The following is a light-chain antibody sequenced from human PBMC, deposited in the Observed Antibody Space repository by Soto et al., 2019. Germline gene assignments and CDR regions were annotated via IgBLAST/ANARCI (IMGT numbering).Light chain of an antibody. V-gene: IGKV3-20*01. CDR2: GAS. CDR1: QSVSSSY. J-gene: IGKJ3*01. Sequence: EIVLTQSPGTLSLSPGERATLSCRASQSVSSSYLAWYQQKPGQAPMLLIYGASSRATGIPDRFSGSGSGTDFTLTIRRLEPEDFAVYYCQQYGSSPLFTFGPGTTVDIK. CDR3: QQYGSSPLFT.